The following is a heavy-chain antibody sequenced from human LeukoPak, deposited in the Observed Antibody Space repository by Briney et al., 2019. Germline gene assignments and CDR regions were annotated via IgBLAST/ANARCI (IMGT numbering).Heavy chain of an antibody. CDR2: IYPGDSDT. CDR1: GDSFTNYW. Sequence: GESLKISCKVSGDSFTNYWIGWVRQMPGKGVEWMGIIYPGDSDTKYSPSSQGEVIISGDKSISTAYLQWGSLKASDTAIYYCVRPNRGALFDYWGQGTLVTVSS. CDR3: VRPNRGALFDY. D-gene: IGHD1-14*01. V-gene: IGHV5-51*01. J-gene: IGHJ4*02.